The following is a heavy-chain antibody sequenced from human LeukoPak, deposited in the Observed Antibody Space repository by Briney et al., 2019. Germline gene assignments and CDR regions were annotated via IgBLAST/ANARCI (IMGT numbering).Heavy chain of an antibody. D-gene: IGHD5-24*01. CDR2: ILYDGSNK. Sequence: GGSLRLSCVASGFTLSSYGMHWVRQAPGKGLEWVAVILYDGSNKYYADSVKGRFTISRDNSKNTLYLQMNSLRAEDTAVYYCAKERRWLQLGNWGQGTLVTVSS. CDR1: GFTLSSYG. V-gene: IGHV3-30*18. CDR3: AKERRWLQLGN. J-gene: IGHJ4*02.